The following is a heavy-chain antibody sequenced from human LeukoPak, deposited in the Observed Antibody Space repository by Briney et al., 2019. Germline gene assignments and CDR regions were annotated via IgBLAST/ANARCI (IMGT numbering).Heavy chain of an antibody. CDR3: AGDCSGGSCFYPGVY. Sequence: PGGSLRLSCAASGFTFSSYGMHWVRQAPGKGLEWVAVISYDGSNKYYADSVKGRFTISRDNSKNTLYLQMNSLRAEDTAVYYCAGDCSGGSCFYPGVYWGQGTLVTVSS. J-gene: IGHJ4*02. CDR2: ISYDGSNK. D-gene: IGHD2-15*01. V-gene: IGHV3-30*03. CDR1: GFTFSSYG.